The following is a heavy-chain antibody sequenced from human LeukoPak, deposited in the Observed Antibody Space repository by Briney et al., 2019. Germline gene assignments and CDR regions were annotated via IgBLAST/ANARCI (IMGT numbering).Heavy chain of an antibody. Sequence: GASVKVSCKASGGTFSSYAISWVRQAPGQGLEWMGIINPSGGSTSYAQKFQGRVTMTRDTSTSTVYMELSSLRPEDTAVYYCARGDDYGGKVDYWGQGTLVTVSS. D-gene: IGHD4-23*01. V-gene: IGHV1-46*01. CDR1: GGTFSSYA. CDR3: ARGDDYGGKVDY. CDR2: INPSGGST. J-gene: IGHJ4*02.